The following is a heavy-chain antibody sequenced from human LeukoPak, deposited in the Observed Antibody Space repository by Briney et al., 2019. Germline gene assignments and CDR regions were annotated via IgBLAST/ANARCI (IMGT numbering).Heavy chain of an antibody. CDR1: GFTFDDYA. CDR2: ISGDGGIT. Sequence: SGGSLRLSCAASGFTFDDYAMHWVRQGPGKGLEWVSLISGDGGITYYADSVKGRFTISRDNSKNSLYLQMSSLRAEDTALYYCATSGWLDYYYMDVWGKGTTVTVSS. CDR3: ATSGWLDYYYMDV. V-gene: IGHV3-43*02. D-gene: IGHD2-15*01. J-gene: IGHJ6*03.